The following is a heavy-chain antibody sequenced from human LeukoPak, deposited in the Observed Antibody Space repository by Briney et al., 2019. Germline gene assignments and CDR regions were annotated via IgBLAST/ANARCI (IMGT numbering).Heavy chain of an antibody. CDR2: IHGSGETT. Sequence: GGSLRLSCAASGFTFYSYAMSWVRQAPGKGLEWVSGIHGSGETTYYADSVKGRFTISRDNSREMLYLQMNSLRVEDTAVYYCARGSYSGYDSWGQGTLVTVSS. J-gene: IGHJ5*02. CDR3: ARGSYSGYDS. CDR1: GFTFYSYA. V-gene: IGHV3-23*01. D-gene: IGHD5-12*01.